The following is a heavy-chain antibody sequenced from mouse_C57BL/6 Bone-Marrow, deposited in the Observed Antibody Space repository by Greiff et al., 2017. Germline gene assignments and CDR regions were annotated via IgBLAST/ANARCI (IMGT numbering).Heavy chain of an antibody. CDR1: GYTFTSYW. Sequence: QVQLQQPGAELVKPGASVKLSCKASGYTFTSYWMQWVKQRPGQGLEWIGEIDPSDSYTNYNQKFKGKATLTVDTSSSTAYMQLSSLTSEDSAVYYCARWGSYGNSPCYAVDYWGQGTSVTVSS. J-gene: IGHJ4*01. V-gene: IGHV1-50*01. D-gene: IGHD1-1*01. CDR3: ARWGSYGNSPCYAVDY. CDR2: IDPSDSYT.